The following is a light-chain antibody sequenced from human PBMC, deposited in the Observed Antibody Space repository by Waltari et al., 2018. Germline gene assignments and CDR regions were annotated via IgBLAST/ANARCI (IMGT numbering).Light chain of an antibody. Sequence: EIVLTQSPGILSLSPGERATFSCRASQSVSRALAWYQQKPGQALRLLIYGASSRAAGIPDRFSGGGSGTDFSLTISRLEPEDFAVYYCQHYVRLPATFGQGTKVEIK. J-gene: IGKJ1*01. CDR2: GAS. V-gene: IGKV3-20*01. CDR3: QHYVRLPAT. CDR1: QSVSRA.